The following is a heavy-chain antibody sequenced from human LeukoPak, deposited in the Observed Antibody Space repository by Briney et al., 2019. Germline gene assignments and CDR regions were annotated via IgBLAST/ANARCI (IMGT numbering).Heavy chain of an antibody. CDR2: ISGDSGST. CDR3: AKPQQWLSPFDS. D-gene: IGHD6-19*01. V-gene: IGHV3-23*01. J-gene: IGHJ4*02. CDR1: GFTFNTYT. Sequence: GGSLRLSCAASGFTFNTYTMNWVRQAPGKGLEWASAISGDSGSTYYADSVKGRFTISRDNSKNTLYLQMNSLRAEDTAIYYCAKPQQWLSPFDSWGQGTLVTVSS.